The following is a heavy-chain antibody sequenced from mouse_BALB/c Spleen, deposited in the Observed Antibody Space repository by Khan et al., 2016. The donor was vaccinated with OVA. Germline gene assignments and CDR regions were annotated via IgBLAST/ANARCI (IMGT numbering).Heavy chain of an antibody. V-gene: IGHV9-3-1*01. J-gene: IGHJ4*01. D-gene: IGHD2-10*01. CDR1: GYTFTNYG. CDR2: INTYTGEP. Sequence: LVESGPELKKPGETVKISCKASGYTFTNYGMNWVKQAPGKGLKWMGWINTYTGEPTYADDFTGRFAFSLETSASTAYLQINNLKDEDTATYFWARPPYFSYVMDYWGRGTSVTVSS. CDR3: ARPPYFSYVMDY.